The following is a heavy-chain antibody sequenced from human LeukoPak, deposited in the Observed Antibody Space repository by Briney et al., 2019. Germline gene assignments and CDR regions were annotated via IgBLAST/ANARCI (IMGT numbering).Heavy chain of an antibody. J-gene: IGHJ4*02. V-gene: IGHV4-30-4*08. CDR2: HYYSGTT. CDR1: GASIMKGDYY. CDR3: ARGRYYGDYIDY. Sequence: PSETLSLTCIVSGASIMKGDYYWTWTRQAPGKGLEGIGYHYYSGTTNYTPSPKSRVDISVDTFRNQFSLRLSPVTAADTAVYYCARGRYYGDYIDYWGQGALVTVSS. D-gene: IGHD4-17*01.